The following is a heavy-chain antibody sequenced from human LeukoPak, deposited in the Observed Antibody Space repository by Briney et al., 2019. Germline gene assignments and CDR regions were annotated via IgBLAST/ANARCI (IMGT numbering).Heavy chain of an antibody. CDR2: INHSGST. J-gene: IGHJ6*03. CDR1: GGSFSGYY. V-gene: IGHV4-34*01. CDR3: ASGGYYYMDV. Sequence: SETLSLTCAVYGGSFSGYYWSWIRQPPGKGLEWIGEINHSGSTNYNPSLKSRVTISVDTSKNQFSLKLSSVTAADTAVYYCASGGYYYMDVWGQGTMVTVSS.